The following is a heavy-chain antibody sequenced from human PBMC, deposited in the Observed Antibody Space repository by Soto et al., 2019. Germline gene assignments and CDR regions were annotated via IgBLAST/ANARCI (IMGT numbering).Heavy chain of an antibody. CDR2: TYYRSKWYN. Sequence: QVQLQQSGPGLVTPSQTLSLTCAISGASVSSNSAAWNCIRQSPSRGHEWLGRTYYRSKWYNDYAVSVKSRITINPDTSKKQFSPQLNSVTPEDTAVYYCERDPYSSGWYTDWGQGTLVTVSS. CDR3: ERDPYSSGWYTD. D-gene: IGHD6-19*01. J-gene: IGHJ4*02. CDR1: GASVSSNSAA. V-gene: IGHV6-1*01.